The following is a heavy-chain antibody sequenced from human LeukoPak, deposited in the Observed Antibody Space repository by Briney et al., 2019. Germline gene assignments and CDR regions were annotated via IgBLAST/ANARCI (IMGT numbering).Heavy chain of an antibody. CDR3: TTDRYYDSSGYYYNY. Sequence: GGSLRLSCAASGFTFSNAWMSWVRQAPGKGLEWVGRIKSKTDGGTTDYAAPVKGRFTISRDDSKNTLYLQMNSLKTEDTAVYYCTTDRYYDSSGYYYNYWGQGTPVTVSS. CDR1: GFTFSNAW. D-gene: IGHD3-22*01. V-gene: IGHV3-15*01. CDR2: IKSKTDGGTT. J-gene: IGHJ4*02.